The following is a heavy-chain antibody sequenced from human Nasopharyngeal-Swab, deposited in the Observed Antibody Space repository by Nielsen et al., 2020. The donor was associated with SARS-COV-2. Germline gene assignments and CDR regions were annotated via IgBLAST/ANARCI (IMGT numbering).Heavy chain of an antibody. D-gene: IGHD2-2*01. CDR2: ISGIGGST. V-gene: IGHV3-23*01. CDR3: AKDGCSSTSCYVNF. Sequence: WIRQPPGKGLEWVSTISGIGGSTKYSDSVKGRFTISRDNFKNTHYLQMNSLGAEDTAVYFCAKDGCSSTSCYVNFWGQGTLVTVSS. J-gene: IGHJ4*02.